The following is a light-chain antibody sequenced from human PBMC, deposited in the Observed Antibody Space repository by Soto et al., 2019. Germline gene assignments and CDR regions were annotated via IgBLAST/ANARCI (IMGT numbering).Light chain of an antibody. Sequence: QSALTQPASVSGSPGQSIIISCTGTSSDVGGYNYVSWYQQYPDKAPKLMIYAVTNRPSGVSNRFSGSKSGNTASLTISGLQAEDEAEYYCASYTTGSTLVVFGGGTKLTVL. CDR1: SSDVGGYNY. V-gene: IGLV2-14*01. CDR3: ASYTTGSTLVV. CDR2: AVT. J-gene: IGLJ3*02.